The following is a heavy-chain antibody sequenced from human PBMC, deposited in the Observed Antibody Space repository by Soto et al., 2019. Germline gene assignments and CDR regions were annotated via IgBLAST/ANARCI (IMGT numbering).Heavy chain of an antibody. V-gene: IGHV1-69*01. J-gene: IGHJ5*02. CDR1: GGTFSSYA. CDR2: IIPIFGTA. D-gene: IGHD2-2*01. Sequence: QVQLVQSGAEVKKPGSSVKVSCKASGGTFSSYAISWVRQAPGQGLEWMGGIIPIFGTANYAQKFQGRVTITADESTSTAYMELSRLKSEDTAVYYCARVKDIVVVPAGNWFDPWGQGTLVTVSS. CDR3: ARVKDIVVVPAGNWFDP.